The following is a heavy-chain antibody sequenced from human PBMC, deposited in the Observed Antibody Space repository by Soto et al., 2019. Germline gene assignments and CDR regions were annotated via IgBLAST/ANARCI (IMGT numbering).Heavy chain of an antibody. CDR2: INQSGSP. CDR1: SGTISSSNW. D-gene: IGHD2-15*01. CDR3: AGLGMVAAHREFDP. V-gene: IGHV4-4*02. J-gene: IGHJ5*02. Sequence: SETLSLTCAVSSGTISSSNWWIWVRQPPGKGLEWIGEINQSGSPNYNPSLRSRVTISVDKSKSQFFLKLSSVTAADTVIYYCAGLGMVAAHREFDPWGQGTLVTVSS.